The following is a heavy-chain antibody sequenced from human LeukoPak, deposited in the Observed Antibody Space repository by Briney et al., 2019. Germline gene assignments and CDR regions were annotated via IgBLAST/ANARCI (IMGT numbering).Heavy chain of an antibody. CDR2: FYHSGNT. CDR1: GYPISSAYY. J-gene: IGHJ4*02. Sequence: SETLSLTCTVSGYPISSAYYWGWIRQPPGKGLEWIGTFYHSGNTYYNPSLKSRVTISGDTSKSQFSLKLSSVTAADTAVYYCASFAVAGGYWGQGTLVTVSS. V-gene: IGHV4-38-2*02. CDR3: ASFAVAGGY. D-gene: IGHD6-19*01.